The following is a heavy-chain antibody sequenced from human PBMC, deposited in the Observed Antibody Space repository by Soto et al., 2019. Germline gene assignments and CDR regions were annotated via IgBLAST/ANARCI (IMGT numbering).Heavy chain of an antibody. D-gene: IGHD6-6*01. CDR2: IYDSGST. V-gene: IGHV4-39*01. CDR1: GGSISSSSYY. J-gene: IGHJ6*03. CDR3: ARIYSSSSSIYYYYYYMDV. Sequence: QLQLQESGPGLVKPSETLSLTCTVSGGSISSSSYYWGWIRQPPGKGLEWIGSIYDSGSTYYNPSLKSRVTISVDTSKNQFSLKLSSVTAADTAVYYCARIYSSSSSIYYYYYYMDVWGKGTTVTVSS.